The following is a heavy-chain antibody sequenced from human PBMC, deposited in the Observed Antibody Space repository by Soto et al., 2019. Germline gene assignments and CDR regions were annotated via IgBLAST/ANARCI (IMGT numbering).Heavy chain of an antibody. V-gene: IGHV4-61*01. CDR3: ARGIGGSSWYNWFDP. J-gene: IGHJ5*02. CDR1: GGSVSSGSYY. D-gene: IGHD6-13*01. CDR2: IYYSGST. Sequence: PSETLSLTCTVSGGSVSSGSYYWSWIRQPPGKGLEWIGYIYYSGSTNYNPSLKSRVTISVDTSKNQFSLKLSSVTAADMAVYYCARGIGGSSWYNWFDPWGQGTLVTVSS.